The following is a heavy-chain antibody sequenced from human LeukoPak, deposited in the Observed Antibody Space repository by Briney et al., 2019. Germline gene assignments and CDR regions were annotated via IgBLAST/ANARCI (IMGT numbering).Heavy chain of an antibody. CDR3: ARERLLSAAGYFDH. CDR2: INRDESEK. J-gene: IGHJ4*02. V-gene: IGHV3-7*01. Sequence: PGGSLRLSCAASEFVFYDYWMAWVRQAPGRRLEWVANINRDESEKYYVDSVKGRFTISRDNAKNSLYLQMNSLTAEDTAVYYCARERLLSAAGYFDHWGQGALVTVSS. CDR1: EFVFYDYW. D-gene: IGHD6-25*01.